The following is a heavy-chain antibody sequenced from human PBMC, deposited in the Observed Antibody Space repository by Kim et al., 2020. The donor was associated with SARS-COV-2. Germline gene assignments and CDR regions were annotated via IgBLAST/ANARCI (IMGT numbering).Heavy chain of an antibody. CDR3: ASLIGYPRYYFDY. CDR1: GGSISDTKW. Sequence: SETLSLTCAVSGGSISDTKWWTWVRQSPGRGLEWIGEIFHTGDTNYNPSLKSRVTISVDKSKNQFSLKLISVTAADTAVYFCASLIGYPRYYFDYWGQGTLVTVSS. V-gene: IGHV4-4*02. CDR2: IFHTGDT. D-gene: IGHD3-9*01. J-gene: IGHJ4*02.